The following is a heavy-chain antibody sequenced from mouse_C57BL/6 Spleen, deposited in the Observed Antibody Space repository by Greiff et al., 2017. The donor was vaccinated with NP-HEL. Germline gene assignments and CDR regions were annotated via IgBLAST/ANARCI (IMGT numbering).Heavy chain of an antibody. CDR1: GYTFTSYW. Sequence: QVQLKQPGAELVKPGASVKLSCKASGYTFTSYWMHWVKQRPGRGLEWIGRIDPNSGGTKYNEKFKSKATLTVDKPSSTAYMQLSSLTSEDSAVYYCASSSSAWFAYWGQGTLVTVSA. V-gene: IGHV1-72*01. D-gene: IGHD1-1*01. J-gene: IGHJ3*01. CDR3: ASSSSAWFAY. CDR2: IDPNSGGT.